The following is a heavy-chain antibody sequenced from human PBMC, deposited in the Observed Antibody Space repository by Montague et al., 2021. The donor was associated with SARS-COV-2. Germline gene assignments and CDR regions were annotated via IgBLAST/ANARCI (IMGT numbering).Heavy chain of an antibody. J-gene: IGHJ6*02. D-gene: IGHD4-17*01. V-gene: IGHV4-34*01. Sequence: TLSLTCTVYGGSFSGYYWSWIRQPPGKGLEWIGEINHSGSTNYNPSLKSRVTISVDTSKNQFSLKLSSVTAADTAVYYCARGRTVTTFYYYYYYGMDVWGQRTTVTVSS. CDR3: ARGRTVTTFYYYYYYGMDV. CDR2: INHSGST. CDR1: GGSFSGYY.